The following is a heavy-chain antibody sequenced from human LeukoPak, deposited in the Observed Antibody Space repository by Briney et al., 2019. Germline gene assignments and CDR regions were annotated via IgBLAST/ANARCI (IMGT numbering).Heavy chain of an antibody. V-gene: IGHV1-2*02. J-gene: IGHJ5*02. CDR3: ASAFRGSGWYRWFDP. CDR1: GYTFTGYY. D-gene: IGHD6-19*01. CDR2: INPNSGGT. Sequence: AASVKVSCKASGYTFTGYYMHWVRQAPGQGLEWMGWINPNSGGTNYAQKFQGRVTMTRDTSISTAYMELSRLRSDDTAVYYCASAFRGSGWYRWFDPWGQGTLVTVSS.